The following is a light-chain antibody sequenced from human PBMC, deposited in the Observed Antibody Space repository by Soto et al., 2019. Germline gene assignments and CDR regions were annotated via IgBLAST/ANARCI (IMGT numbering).Light chain of an antibody. Sequence: DIQLTQSPSFLSASVGDRVTITCRASQGISSNLAWYQQKPGKAPKLLIYDASTLQSGVPSRFSGSGSGTEFTLTISSLQPEDFATYYCQQLNSYPRYTFGQGTKLEIK. CDR2: DAS. V-gene: IGKV1-9*01. J-gene: IGKJ2*01. CDR1: QGISSN. CDR3: QQLNSYPRYT.